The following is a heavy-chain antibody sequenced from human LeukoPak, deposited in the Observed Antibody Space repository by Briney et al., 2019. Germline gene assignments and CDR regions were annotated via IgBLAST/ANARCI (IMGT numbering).Heavy chain of an antibody. V-gene: IGHV4-39*07. Sequence: PSETLSLTCTVSGGSISSSGYYWGWIRQPPGKGLEWIGSIYYSGSTYYNPSLKSRVTISIDTSKNQFSLKVISVTAADTAIYYCARESGSYLWRSWLNPWGQGTLVTVSS. CDR1: GGSISSSGYY. CDR2: IYYSGST. D-gene: IGHD3-16*01. J-gene: IGHJ5*02. CDR3: ARESGSYLWRSWLNP.